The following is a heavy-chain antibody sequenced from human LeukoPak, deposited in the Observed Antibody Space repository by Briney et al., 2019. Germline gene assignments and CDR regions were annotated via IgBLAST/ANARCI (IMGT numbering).Heavy chain of an antibody. CDR3: ARRSGDPQTDYFDY. CDR2: LSSSGGII. J-gene: IGHJ4*02. Sequence: GGSLRLSCAASGFTFSSYAMHWVRQAPGKGLEWLSYLSSSGGIIYYADSVKGRFTISRDNAKNSLYLHMNSLRAEDTAVYYCARRSGDPQTDYFDYWGQGALVTVSS. D-gene: IGHD4-17*01. V-gene: IGHV3-48*04. CDR1: GFTFSSYA.